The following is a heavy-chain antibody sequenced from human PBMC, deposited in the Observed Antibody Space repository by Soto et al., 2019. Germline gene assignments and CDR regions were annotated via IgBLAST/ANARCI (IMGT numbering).Heavy chain of an antibody. CDR1: GFIFSSYE. D-gene: IGHD3-9*01. Sequence: QVQLVESGGGVVQSGRSLRLSCAASGFIFSSYEMQWVRQAPGKGLEWVAVISFDGDNKYYADSVKGRFTISRDNSKNSRHRQMNIRQTEYTAVYYCATVDGRYCDTTSEHGGQGTLVSVSS. CDR2: ISFDGDNK. V-gene: IGHV3-30-3*01. J-gene: IGHJ4*02. CDR3: ATVDGRYCDTTSEH.